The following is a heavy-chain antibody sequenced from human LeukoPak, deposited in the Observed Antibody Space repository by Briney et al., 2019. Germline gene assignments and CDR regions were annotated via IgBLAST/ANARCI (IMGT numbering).Heavy chain of an antibody. Sequence: PSETLSLTCTVSGVSISSGDYYWSWIRQPPGKGLEWIGYIYYSGSTYYNPSLKSRVTISVDTSKNQFSLKLSSVTAADTAVYYCARGAYYYDSSGHEHWGQGTLVTVSS. CDR2: IYYSGST. D-gene: IGHD3-22*01. J-gene: IGHJ4*02. CDR3: ARGAYYYDSSGHEH. V-gene: IGHV4-30-4*01. CDR1: GVSISSGDYY.